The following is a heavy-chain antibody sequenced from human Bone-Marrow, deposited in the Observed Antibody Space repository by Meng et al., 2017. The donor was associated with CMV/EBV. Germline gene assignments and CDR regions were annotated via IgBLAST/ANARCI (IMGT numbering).Heavy chain of an antibody. CDR3: ARRGSVFYGMDV. CDR2: ISWNGGNT. J-gene: IGHJ6*02. D-gene: IGHD3-10*01. Sequence: GESLKISCAASGFTFDNYGMSWVRQAPGKGLEWVSGISWNGGNTTYADSVKGRFTISRDNAKNSLYLQMNSLRAEDTALYHCARRGSVFYGMDVWGQGTTATVSS. V-gene: IGHV3-20*01. CDR1: GFTFDNYG.